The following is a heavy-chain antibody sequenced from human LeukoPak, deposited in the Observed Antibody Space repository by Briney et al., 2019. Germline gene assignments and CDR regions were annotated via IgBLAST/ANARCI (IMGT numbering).Heavy chain of an antibody. CDR1: GFTFSSYA. D-gene: IGHD3-10*01. J-gene: IGHJ4*02. CDR3: AKDVLGVRGVTSDDY. Sequence: GGSLRLSCAASGFTFSSYAMSWVRQAPGKGLEWVSAISGSGGSTYYADSVKGRFTISRDNSKNTLYLQMNSLRAEDTAVYYCAKDVLGVRGVTSDDYWGQGTLVTVSS. V-gene: IGHV3-23*01. CDR2: ISGSGGST.